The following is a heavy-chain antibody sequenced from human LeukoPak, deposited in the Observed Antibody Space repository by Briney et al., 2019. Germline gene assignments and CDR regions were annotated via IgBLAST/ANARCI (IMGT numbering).Heavy chain of an antibody. CDR1: GYTFTSYG. Sequence: ASVKVSCKASGYTFTSYGISWVRQAPGQGLEWMGWISAYNGNTNYAQKLQGRVTMTTDTSTSTAYMELRSLRSDDTAVYYCARVEFVEPTIVVVAAAIDYWGQGTLVTVSS. V-gene: IGHV1-18*01. J-gene: IGHJ4*02. CDR2: ISAYNGNT. D-gene: IGHD2-15*01. CDR3: ARVEFVEPTIVVVAAAIDY.